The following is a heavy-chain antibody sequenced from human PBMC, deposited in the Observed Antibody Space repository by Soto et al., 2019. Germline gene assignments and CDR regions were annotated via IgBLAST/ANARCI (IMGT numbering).Heavy chain of an antibody. Sequence: PGGSLRLSCAASGFTFSSYAMSWVRQAPGKGLEWVSAISGSGGSTYYADSVKGRFTISRDNSKNTLYLQMNSLRAEDTAVYYCAIAWAQYYDCWGGYRVEHWGQGTRVTVPS. CDR1: GFTFSSYA. CDR2: ISGSGGST. V-gene: IGHV3-23*01. CDR3: AIAWAQYYDCWGGYRVEH. D-gene: IGHD3-3*01. J-gene: IGHJ4*02.